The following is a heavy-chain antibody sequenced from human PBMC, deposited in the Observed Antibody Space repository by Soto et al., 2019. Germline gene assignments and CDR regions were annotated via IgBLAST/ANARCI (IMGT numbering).Heavy chain of an antibody. CDR3: ARRGQLVLDAFDS. J-gene: IGHJ3*02. Sequence: GESLKISCKGSGYSFTSYWISWVRQMPGKGLEWMGRIDPSDSYTNYSPSFQGHVTISADKSISTAYLQWSSLKASDTAMYYCARRGQLVLDAFDSWGQGTMVTVS. V-gene: IGHV5-10-1*01. CDR2: IDPSDSYT. D-gene: IGHD6-6*01. CDR1: GYSFTSYW.